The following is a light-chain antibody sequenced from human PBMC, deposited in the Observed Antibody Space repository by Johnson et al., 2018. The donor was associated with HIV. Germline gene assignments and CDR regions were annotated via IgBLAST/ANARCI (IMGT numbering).Light chain of an antibody. CDR1: SSNIGNNY. CDR3: GTWGGV. Sequence: QAALTQPPSVSAAPGQKVTISCSGSSSNIGNNYVSWYQQLPGTAPKLLIYDNNKRPTAIPDRFSGSKSGTSATLGITGLQTGDEADYYCGTWGGVFGTGTKVTVL. J-gene: IGLJ1*01. CDR2: DNN. V-gene: IGLV1-51*01.